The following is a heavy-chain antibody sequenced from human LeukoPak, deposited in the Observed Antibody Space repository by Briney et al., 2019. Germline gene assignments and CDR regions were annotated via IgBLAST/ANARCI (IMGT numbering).Heavy chain of an antibody. V-gene: IGHV3-23*01. J-gene: IGHJ4*02. CDR2: ISGRDDST. D-gene: IGHD4-23*01. CDR1: GFTFNFYA. CDR3: ARYYGGNSACDY. Sequence: GGSLRLSCAASGFTFNFYAMYWVRQAPGKGLEWVSGISGRDDSTYYADSVKGRFTISRDNAKNSLYLEMNSLRAEDTAVYYCARYYGGNSACDYWGQGTLVTVSS.